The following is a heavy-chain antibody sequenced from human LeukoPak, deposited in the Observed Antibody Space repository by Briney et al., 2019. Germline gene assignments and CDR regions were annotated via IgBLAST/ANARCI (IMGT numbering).Heavy chain of an antibody. Sequence: SVKVSCKASGDTVNIFAFTWVRQAPGQGLEWMGGIIPKFGTSDYAQRFQGRITITADESTSTTYMELNSLTSEDTAVYYCARWGGYCSSTACYVDRGNFDFWGQGTLVTVSS. CDR1: GDTVNIFA. CDR2: IIPKFGTS. D-gene: IGHD2-2*01. J-gene: IGHJ4*02. V-gene: IGHV1-69*01. CDR3: ARWGGYCSSTACYVDRGNFDF.